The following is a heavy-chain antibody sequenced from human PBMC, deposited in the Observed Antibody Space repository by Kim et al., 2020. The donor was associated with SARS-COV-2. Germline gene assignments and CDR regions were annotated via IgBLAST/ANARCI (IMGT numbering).Heavy chain of an antibody. CDR2: IYETGSS. Sequence: SETLSLTCAVSGGSISGSGFYWGWVRQPPGKGLEWISYIYETGSSYYNPAFQNRVSISVDTSNNQVSFSLRPVSASDTAIYYCVREAGSAWPYYFYFWG. CDR3: VREAGSAWPYYFYF. V-gene: IGHV4-39*07. J-gene: IGHJ1*01. CDR1: GGSISGSGFY. D-gene: IGHD3-9*01.